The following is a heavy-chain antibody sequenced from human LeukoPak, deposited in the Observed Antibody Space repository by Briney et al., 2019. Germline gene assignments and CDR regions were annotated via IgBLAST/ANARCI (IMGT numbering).Heavy chain of an antibody. J-gene: IGHJ4*02. CDR3: ARDLENYSGNEPFAY. D-gene: IGHD4-23*01. V-gene: IGHV3-74*01. CDR2: VNSDGSTS. CDR1: GFTFSSYW. Sequence: GGSLRLSCAASGFTFSSYWMHWVRQAPGKGLVWVSRVNSDGSTSGYADSVKGRFTISRDNAKNTLYLQMNSLRAEDTAVYYCARDLENYSGNEPFAYWGQGTLVTVSS.